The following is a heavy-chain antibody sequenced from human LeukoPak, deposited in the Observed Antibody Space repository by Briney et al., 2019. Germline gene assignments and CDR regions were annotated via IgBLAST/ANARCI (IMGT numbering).Heavy chain of an antibody. D-gene: IGHD5-18*01. V-gene: IGHV1-18*01. J-gene: IGHJ5*02. CDR1: GYTFTSYG. Sequence: GASVKVSCKASGYTFTSYGISWVRQAPGQGLEWMGWISAYNGNTNYAQKLQGRVTMTTDTSTSTAYMELRSLRSDDTAVYYCASIGYGYGPGDYWFDPWGQGTLVTVSS. CDR3: ASIGYGYGPGDYWFDP. CDR2: ISAYNGNT.